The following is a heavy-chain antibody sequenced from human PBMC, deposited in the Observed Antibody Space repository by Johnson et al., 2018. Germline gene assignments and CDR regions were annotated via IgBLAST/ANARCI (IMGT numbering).Heavy chain of an antibody. CDR3: AKSGYTSTWYAGYFQH. CDR2: IYYSGST. CDR1: GDSIGSNNYY. D-gene: IGHD6-13*01. V-gene: IGHV4-39*01. Sequence: QVQLQESGPGLVKPSETLSLTCTVSGDSIGSNNYYWGWIRQPPGKGLEWIGSIYYSGSTYYNPSLKSRVTISVDTSKNQFSLKLNSVTAADMAVYYCAKSGYTSTWYAGYFQHWGQGTLVTVSS. J-gene: IGHJ1*01.